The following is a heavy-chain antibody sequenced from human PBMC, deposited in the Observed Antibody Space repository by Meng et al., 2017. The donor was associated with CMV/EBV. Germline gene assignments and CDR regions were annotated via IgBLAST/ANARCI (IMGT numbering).Heavy chain of an antibody. Sequence: SETLSLSCTVSGGSISSSSYYWGWTRQPPGKGLEWIGSIYYSGSTYYNPSLKSRVTISVDTSKNQFSLKLSSVTAADTAVYYCARDLGHCSSTSCSDYWGQGTLVTVSS. CDR2: IYYSGST. V-gene: IGHV4-39*07. J-gene: IGHJ4*02. CDR3: ARDLGHCSSTSCSDY. CDR1: GGSISSSSYY. D-gene: IGHD2-2*01.